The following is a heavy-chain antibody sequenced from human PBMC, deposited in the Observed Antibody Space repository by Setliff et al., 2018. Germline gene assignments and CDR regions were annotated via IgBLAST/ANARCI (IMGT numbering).Heavy chain of an antibody. J-gene: IGHJ4*02. Sequence: SSETLSLTCTVSGDSITSNSYHWGWIRQPPGKGLEWIGSIYYSGSTYYNPSLKSRVTISVDTSKNQFSLKLTSVTAADTAVYYCARGAGWCCDSSGYYYDYWGQGTLVTVSS. CDR1: GDSITSNSYH. CDR2: IYYSGST. CDR3: ARGAGWCCDSSGYYYDY. V-gene: IGHV4-39*07. D-gene: IGHD3-22*01.